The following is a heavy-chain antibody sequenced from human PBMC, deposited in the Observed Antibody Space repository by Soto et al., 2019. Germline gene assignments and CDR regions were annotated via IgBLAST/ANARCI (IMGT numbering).Heavy chain of an antibody. V-gene: IGHV4-30-4*01. Sequence: TLSLTCTVSGGSISSGDYYWSWIRQSPGKRLEWIGYIYYSGSTSYNPSLKGRVIISIDTSKNQFSLKLSSVTAADTAVYYCARRNYFDSSGYYYWGQGTLVTVSS. CDR3: ARRNYFDSSGYYY. D-gene: IGHD3-22*01. CDR1: GGSISSGDYY. CDR2: IYYSGST. J-gene: IGHJ4*02.